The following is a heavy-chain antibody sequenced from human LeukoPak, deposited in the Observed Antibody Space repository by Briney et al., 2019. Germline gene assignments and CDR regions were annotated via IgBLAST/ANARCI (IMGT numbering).Heavy chain of an antibody. J-gene: IGHJ4*02. Sequence: SETLSLTCAVYGGSFSGYYWSWIRQPPGKGLEWIGEINHSGSTNYNPSLKSRVTISVDTSKNQSSLKLSSVTAADTAVYYCARVLGVRPRGIDYWGQGTLVTVSS. CDR3: ARVLGVRPRGIDY. CDR1: GGSFSGYY. D-gene: IGHD3-16*01. V-gene: IGHV4-34*01. CDR2: INHSGST.